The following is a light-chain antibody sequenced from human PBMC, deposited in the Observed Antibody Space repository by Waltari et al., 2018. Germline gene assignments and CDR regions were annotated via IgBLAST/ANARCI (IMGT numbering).Light chain of an antibody. CDR3: NSRDTSGFPVV. Sequence: SSELTPDPAVSVALGQTVKITCQGDSLKTYYPSWYQQKPGQAPVLVIYGKNIRPSGIPDRLSGSRSGNTASLTVTGAQAEDEADYYCNSRDTSGFPVVFGGGTKVTVL. CDR1: SLKTYY. CDR2: GKN. J-gene: IGLJ2*01. V-gene: IGLV3-19*01.